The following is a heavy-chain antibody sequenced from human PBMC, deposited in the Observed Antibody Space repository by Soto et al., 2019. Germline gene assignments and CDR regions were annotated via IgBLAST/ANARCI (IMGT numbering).Heavy chain of an antibody. D-gene: IGHD2-15*01. CDR3: ASDTVVHATRDSFDI. CDR2: IKKDGSEK. CDR1: GFTFSNYW. Sequence: EVQLVESGGGLVQPGGSLRLSCAASGFTFSNYWMSWVRQAPGKGLEWVALIKKDGSEKYYADSVRGRFTISRDNAKNSVFLQMSSLRAEDTAIYYCASDTVVHATRDSFDIWGQGTVVCVS. V-gene: IGHV3-7*01. J-gene: IGHJ3*02.